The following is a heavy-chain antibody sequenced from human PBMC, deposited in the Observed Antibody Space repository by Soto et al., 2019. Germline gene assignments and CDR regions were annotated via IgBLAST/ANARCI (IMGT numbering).Heavy chain of an antibody. CDR1: GFTFSSYA. Sequence: GGSLRLSCAASGFTFSSYAMSWVRQAPGKGLEWVSAISGSGGSTYYADSVKGRFTISRDNSKNTLYLQMNSLRAEDTAVYYCAKWNVGIVVVPAAMGGSYFDYWGQGTLVTVSS. V-gene: IGHV3-23*01. J-gene: IGHJ4*02. CDR3: AKWNVGIVVVPAAMGGSYFDY. CDR2: ISGSGGST. D-gene: IGHD2-2*01.